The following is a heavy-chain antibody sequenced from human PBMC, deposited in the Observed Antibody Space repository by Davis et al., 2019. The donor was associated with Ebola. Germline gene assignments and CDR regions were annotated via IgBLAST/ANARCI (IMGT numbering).Heavy chain of an antibody. CDR2: IYPGDSDT. Sequence: GESLKISCEGSGYSFTNYWIGWVRQMPGKGLEYMGIIYPGDSDTRYSPSFRGQVTISADKSISTAYLQWSSLKASDTAMYYCARMGWDSSSSVDYWGQGTLVTVSS. J-gene: IGHJ4*02. V-gene: IGHV5-51*01. CDR1: GYSFTNYW. D-gene: IGHD6-6*01. CDR3: ARMGWDSSSSVDY.